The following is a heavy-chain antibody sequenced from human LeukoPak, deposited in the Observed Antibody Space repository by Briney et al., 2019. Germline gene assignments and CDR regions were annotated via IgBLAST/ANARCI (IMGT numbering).Heavy chain of an antibody. V-gene: IGHV3-33*01. CDR1: GFTFGGYG. CDR3: TRYNNDHFDY. D-gene: IGHD1-14*01. J-gene: IGHJ4*02. Sequence: GGSLRLSCAGSGFTFGGYGMHWFRQIPGKGLEWVAVIAYDGSRAFYADSVKGRFTISRDNSKNTMSVQMDDLRAEDTAVYYCTRYNNDHFDYWGQGTLVTVPS. CDR2: IAYDGSRA.